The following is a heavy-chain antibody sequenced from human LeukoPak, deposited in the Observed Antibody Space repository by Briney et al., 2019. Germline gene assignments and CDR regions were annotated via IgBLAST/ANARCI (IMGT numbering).Heavy chain of an antibody. CDR2: ISSTSSTI. V-gene: IGHV3-48*04. CDR3: ARGPSGPYYFDD. D-gene: IGHD3-10*01. CDR1: GFTFSSHG. J-gene: IGHJ4*02. Sequence: GGSLRLSCAASGFTFSSHGMNWVRQAPGKGLEWVSYISSTSSTIYYADSVEGRFTISRDNAKNSLYLQMNNLRADDTAVYFCARGPSGPYYFDDWGQGTLVTVSS.